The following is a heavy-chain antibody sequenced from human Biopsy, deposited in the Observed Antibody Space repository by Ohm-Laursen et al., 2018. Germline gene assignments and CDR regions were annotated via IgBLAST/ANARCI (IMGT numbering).Heavy chain of an antibody. V-gene: IGHV4-59*11. D-gene: IGHD3-22*01. CDR1: GGSFTGHY. Sequence: GTLSLTCTVSGGSFTGHYWSWIRQPPGKGLEWIGHISCTGYTSYNASLKSRVTISVDTSRNHFSLRLSSLTAADTAIYYCARDRGYYSDRTVPGYFDLWGRGTLVTVSS. CDR3: ARDRGYYSDRTVPGYFDL. J-gene: IGHJ2*01. CDR2: ISCTGYT.